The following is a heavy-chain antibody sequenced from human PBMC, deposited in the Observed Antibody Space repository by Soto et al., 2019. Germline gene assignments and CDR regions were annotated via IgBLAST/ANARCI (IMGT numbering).Heavy chain of an antibody. CDR2: INHSGST. D-gene: IGHD4-17*01. Sequence: SETLSLTCAVYGGSFSGYYWSWIRQPPGKGLEWIGEINHSGSTNYNPSLKSRVTISVDTSKNQFSLKLSSVTAADTAVYYCARAQAVTTPACDYWGQGTLVTVSS. CDR3: ARAQAVTTPACDY. V-gene: IGHV4-34*01. CDR1: GGSFSGYY. J-gene: IGHJ4*02.